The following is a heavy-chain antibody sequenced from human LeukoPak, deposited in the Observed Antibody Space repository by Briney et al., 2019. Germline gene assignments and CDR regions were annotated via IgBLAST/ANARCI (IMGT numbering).Heavy chain of an antibody. CDR1: GFTFSEYS. J-gene: IGHJ5*02. D-gene: IGHD2-15*01. V-gene: IGHV3-33*08. CDR2: IWYDGSNK. CDR3: ARGGLYCSGGSCYDWFDP. Sequence: GGSLRLSCAASGFTFSEYSMHWVRQAPGKGLEWVAVIWYDGSNKYYADSVKGRFTISRDNSKNTLYLQMNSLTAEDTAVYYCARGGLYCSGGSCYDWFDPWGQGTLVTVSS.